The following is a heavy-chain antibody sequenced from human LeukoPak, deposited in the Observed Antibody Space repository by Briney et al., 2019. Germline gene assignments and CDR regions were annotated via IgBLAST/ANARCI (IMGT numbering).Heavy chain of an antibody. CDR3: ARGGESWWPSPRVTIDFDY. Sequence: ASVKVSCQASAYTFTTYDINWVRHATRQGLEWMGWMNPNSGNTSYAQKFQGRVTITRNTSISTDYMELSSLRTADTVVYYCARGGESWWPSPRVTIDFDYWGQGTLVTVSS. J-gene: IGHJ4*02. CDR1: AYTFTTYD. CDR2: MNPNSGNT. D-gene: IGHD2-15*01. V-gene: IGHV1-8*03.